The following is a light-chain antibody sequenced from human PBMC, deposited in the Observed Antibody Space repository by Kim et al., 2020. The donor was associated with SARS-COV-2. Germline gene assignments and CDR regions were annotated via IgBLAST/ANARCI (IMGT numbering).Light chain of an antibody. J-gene: IGKJ4*01. CDR1: QNIKKY. V-gene: IGKV1-39*01. CDR2: GGS. Sequence: ASVRDRVTITCRASQNIKKYLNWYQQKPGEVPKLLIYGGSTLQDGVPSRFIGRGSGTDFTLTIASLQPEDFATYYCQQAYETPLTFGGGTKVDIK. CDR3: QQAYETPLT.